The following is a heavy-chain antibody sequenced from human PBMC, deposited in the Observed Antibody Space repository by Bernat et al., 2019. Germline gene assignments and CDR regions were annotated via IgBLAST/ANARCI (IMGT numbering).Heavy chain of an antibody. CDR1: GFTFSNAW. V-gene: IGHV3-15*07. CDR3: ATGGGQFGLDY. Sequence: EVQLVESGGGLIKPGGSLRLSCATSGFTFSNAWMNWVRQAPGKGLEWVCRLKSKAVGGTTDYAAPVKARFTISRDDSKKMVYLEMDSLKAEDTAVYYCATGGGQFGLDYWGQGALVTVSS. J-gene: IGHJ4*02. CDR2: LKSKAVGGTT. D-gene: IGHD3-16*01.